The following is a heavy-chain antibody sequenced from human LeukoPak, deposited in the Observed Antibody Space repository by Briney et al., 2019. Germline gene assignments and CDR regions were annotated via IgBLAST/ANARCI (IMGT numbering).Heavy chain of an antibody. V-gene: IGHV7-4-1*02. CDR1: GYSFNSQG. Sequence: ASVKVSCKASGYSFNSQGMNWVRQAPGQGLEWMGWINTDSGNPTCAQGFTGRFVFSLDSSVGTAYLQISNLMPEDTAKYYCAREILRFDIWGQGTMVTVSS. J-gene: IGHJ3*02. CDR2: INTDSGNP. CDR3: AREILRFDI.